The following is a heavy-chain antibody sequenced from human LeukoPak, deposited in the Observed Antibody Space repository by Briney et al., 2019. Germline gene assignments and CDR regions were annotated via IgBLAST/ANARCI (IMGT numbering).Heavy chain of an antibody. J-gene: IGHJ1*01. CDR3: ARAPSEIGGYYPEYFRH. V-gene: IGHV3-74*01. Sequence: GGSLRLSCAASGFTFSSYWRHWIRQPPGKGLVWVSRIKSDGSTNYADSVKGRFTISRDNAKNTVSLQMNSLSAEDTGVYYCARAPSEIGGYYPEYFRHWGQGTLVTVSS. D-gene: IGHD3-22*01. CDR2: IKSDGST. CDR1: GFTFSSYW.